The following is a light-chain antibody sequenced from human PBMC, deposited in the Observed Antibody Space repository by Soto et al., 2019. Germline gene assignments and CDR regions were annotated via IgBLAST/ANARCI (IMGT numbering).Light chain of an antibody. CDR2: STS. CDR1: TGAVTSGHY. CDR3: LLYYGGDQPSV. J-gene: IGLJ3*02. V-gene: IGLV7-43*01. Sequence: QTVVTQEPSLTVSPGGTVTLTCASSTGAVTSGHYPNWFQQKPGQAPTTLIYSTSNKHSWTPARFSGSLLGGKAALTLSGVQPEDEADYYCLLYYGGDQPSVFGGGTKLTVL.